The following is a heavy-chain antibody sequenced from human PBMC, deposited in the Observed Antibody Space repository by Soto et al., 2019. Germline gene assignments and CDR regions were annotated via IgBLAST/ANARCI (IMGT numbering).Heavy chain of an antibody. D-gene: IGHD6-19*01. CDR1: GYTLTDLS. Sequence: ASVKVSCKVSGYTLTDLSMHWVRQAPGKGLEWMGGFDPEDGEAIYAQKFQGRVTMTEDTSTDTAYMELSSLRSEDTAVYYCATDRTKPYTSGWYGGYYYYGMDVWGQGTTVTVSS. CDR2: FDPEDGEA. CDR3: ATDRTKPYTSGWYGGYYYYGMDV. V-gene: IGHV1-24*01. J-gene: IGHJ6*02.